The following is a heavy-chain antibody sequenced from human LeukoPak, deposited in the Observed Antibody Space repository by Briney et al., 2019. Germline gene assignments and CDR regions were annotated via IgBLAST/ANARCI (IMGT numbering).Heavy chain of an antibody. CDR3: ARGVGLRTIFGVVINSHFDY. V-gene: IGHV4-34*01. CDR2: INHSGST. Sequence: SETLSLTCAVYGGSFSGYCWSWIRQPPGKGLEWIGEINHSGSTNYNPSLKSRVTISVDTSKNQFSLKLSSVTAADTAVYYCARGVGLRTIFGVVINSHFDYWGQGTLVTVSS. CDR1: GGSFSGYC. D-gene: IGHD3-3*01. J-gene: IGHJ4*02.